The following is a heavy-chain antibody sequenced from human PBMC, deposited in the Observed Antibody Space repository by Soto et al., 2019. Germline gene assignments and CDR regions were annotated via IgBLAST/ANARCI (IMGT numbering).Heavy chain of an antibody. CDR2: ISGSGGST. Sequence: EVQLLESGGGLVQPGGSLRLSCAASGFTFSSYAMSWVRQAPGKGLEWVSAISGSGGSTYYADSVKGRFTISRDNSKNTLYLQMNRLSAEGTAVYYCAYSSTPVDSWGQGTLVTVSS. CDR3: AYSSTPVDS. CDR1: GFTFSSYA. V-gene: IGHV3-23*01. J-gene: IGHJ4*02. D-gene: IGHD6-13*01.